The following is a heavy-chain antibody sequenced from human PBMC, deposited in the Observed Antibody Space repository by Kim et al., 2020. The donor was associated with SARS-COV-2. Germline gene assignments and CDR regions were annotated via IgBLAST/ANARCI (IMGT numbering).Heavy chain of an antibody. Sequence: GRFTISRDNSKNTLYLQMNSLRAEDTAVYYCARGEFLKTGTTGAYYGMDVWGQGTTVTVSS. V-gene: IGHV3-30*07. D-gene: IGHD1-1*01. J-gene: IGHJ6*02. CDR3: ARGEFLKTGTTGAYYGMDV.